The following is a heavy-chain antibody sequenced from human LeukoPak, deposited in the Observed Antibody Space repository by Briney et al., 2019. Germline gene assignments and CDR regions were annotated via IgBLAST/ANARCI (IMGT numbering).Heavy chain of an antibody. Sequence: GGSLRLSRAPSGVTLCSYSMNSGPQGPQERLWRGSYIGSSSSTIYYADSVKGRFTISRDNAKNSLYLQMNSLRAEDTAVYYCARDPSIAAAQYYMDVWGKGTTVTVSS. V-gene: IGHV3-48*01. J-gene: IGHJ6*03. D-gene: IGHD6-13*01. CDR1: GVTLCSYS. CDR3: ARDPSIAAAQYYMDV. CDR2: IGSSSSTI.